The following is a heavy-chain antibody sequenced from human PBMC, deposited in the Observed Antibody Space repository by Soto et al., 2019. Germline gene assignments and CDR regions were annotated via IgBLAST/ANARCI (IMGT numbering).Heavy chain of an antibody. CDR2: IYHSGST. CDR3: ARAFRGTGLDY. CDR1: GGSISSYY. D-gene: IGHD1-1*01. V-gene: IGHV4-59*01. Sequence: PSETLSLTCTVSGGSISSYYWSWIRQPPGKGLEWIGYIYHSGSTNYNPSLKSRVTISVDTSKNQFSLKLSSVTAADTAVYYCARAFRGTGLDYWGQGTLVTVSS. J-gene: IGHJ4*02.